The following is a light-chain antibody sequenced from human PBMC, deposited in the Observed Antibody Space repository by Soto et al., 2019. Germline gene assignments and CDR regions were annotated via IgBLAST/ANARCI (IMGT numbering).Light chain of an antibody. V-gene: IGLV1-47*01. CDR3: AAWDDSLSGPV. CDR2: RNN. Sequence: QSVLTQPPSASGTPGQRVTISCSGSSSNIGSNYVYWYQQLPGTAPKLLIYRNNQRPSGVPDRFSGSESGTSASLAISGLRSEDEADYYCAAWDDSLSGPVFGTGTKVTV. CDR1: SSNIGSNY. J-gene: IGLJ1*01.